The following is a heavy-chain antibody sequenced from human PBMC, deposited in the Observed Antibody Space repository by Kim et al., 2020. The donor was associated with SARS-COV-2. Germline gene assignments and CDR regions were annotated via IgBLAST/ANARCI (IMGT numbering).Heavy chain of an antibody. D-gene: IGHD5-12*01. Sequence: GGSLRLSCAASGFTFAERDIHWVREVPGKGLEWVSGVSWGNVIIGYADSVKGRFTISRDNLKNSLYLQMDSLRPEDTALYYCAKDVDYSGYDAFDVWGQGTMVTVSS. CDR3: AKDVDYSGYDAFDV. CDR1: GFTFAERD. CDR2: VSWGNVII. V-gene: IGHV3-9*01. J-gene: IGHJ3*01.